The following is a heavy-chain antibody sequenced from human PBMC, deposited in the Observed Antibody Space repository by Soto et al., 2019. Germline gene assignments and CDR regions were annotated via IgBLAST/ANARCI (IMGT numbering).Heavy chain of an antibody. CDR1: GGTSTRYA. V-gene: IGHV1-69*06. J-gene: IGHJ4*02. CDR2: IVPMFGTS. Sequence: QERLVQSGSEVRKPGSSVKVSCKVTGGTSTRYAINWVRQAPGQGLEWMGGIVPMFGTSKYAQKFQGRVTITADTSTNIAYMELRSLSSEDTAVYYSTGGSKYDFWSGYLWGKGTLVSVSS. D-gene: IGHD3-3*01. CDR3: TGGSKYDFWSGYL.